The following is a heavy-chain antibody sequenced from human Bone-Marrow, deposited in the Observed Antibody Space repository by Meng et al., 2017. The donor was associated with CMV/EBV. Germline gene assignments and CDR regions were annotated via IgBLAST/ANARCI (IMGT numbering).Heavy chain of an antibody. CDR1: GYDFRSFP. CDR3: ARGKYYFDNSGYYYY. CDR2: ISVYNGAA. D-gene: IGHD3-22*01. J-gene: IGHJ4*02. Sequence: ASVKVSCKASGYDFRSFPITWVRQAPGQGLEWMGWISVYNGAANYGQKFQGRVTMTTDQATTTAYMELRSLSSDDTAVYYCARGKYYFDNSGYYYYWGQGTLVTVSS. V-gene: IGHV1-18*04.